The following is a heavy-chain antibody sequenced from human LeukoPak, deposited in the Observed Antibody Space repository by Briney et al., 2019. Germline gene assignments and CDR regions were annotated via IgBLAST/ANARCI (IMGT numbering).Heavy chain of an antibody. CDR3: ARDDDVSRRELPPNFDY. CDR1: GGTFSSYA. D-gene: IGHD1-26*01. V-gene: IGHV1-69*13. Sequence: SVKVSCKASGGTFSSYAISWVRQAPGQGLEWMGGIIPIFGTANYAQKFQGRVTITADESTSTAYMELSSLRSEDTAVYYCARDDDVSRRELPPNFDYWGQGTLVTVSS. CDR2: IIPIFGTA. J-gene: IGHJ4*02.